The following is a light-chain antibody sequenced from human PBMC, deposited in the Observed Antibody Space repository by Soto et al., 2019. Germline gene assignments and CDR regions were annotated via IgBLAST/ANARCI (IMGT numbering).Light chain of an antibody. CDR3: QQYGNSPIT. V-gene: IGKV3-20*01. Sequence: DIVWTQSAGTLSLSPGERATLSCRCSQSVSNNYLAWYQQKPGQAPKPIIYGASSRAPGIPDRFSGSGSGTDCNLTISRLEPEDFAVYYCQQYGNSPITFGQGTRLEIK. CDR1: QSVSNNY. J-gene: IGKJ5*01. CDR2: GAS.